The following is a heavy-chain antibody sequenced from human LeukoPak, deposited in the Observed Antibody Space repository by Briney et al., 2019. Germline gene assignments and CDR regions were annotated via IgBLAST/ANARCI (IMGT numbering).Heavy chain of an antibody. V-gene: IGHV1-18*01. CDR2: ISAYNGNT. D-gene: IGHD4-17*01. CDR1: GYTFTSYG. Sequence: ASVKVSCMSSGYTFTSYGISWVRQAAGQGLEWMGWISAYNGNTNYAQKLQGRVTMTTDTSTSTAYMELRSLRSDDTAVYYCARTGPSYGINWFDPWGQGTLVTVSS. CDR3: ARTGPSYGINWFDP. J-gene: IGHJ5*02.